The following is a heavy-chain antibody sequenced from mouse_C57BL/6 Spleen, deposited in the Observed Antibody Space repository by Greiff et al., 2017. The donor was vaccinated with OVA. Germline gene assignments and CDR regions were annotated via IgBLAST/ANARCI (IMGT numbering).Heavy chain of an antibody. V-gene: IGHV1-50*01. D-gene: IGHD4-1*01. CDR1: GYTFTSYW. Sequence: VQLQQPGAELVKPGASVKLSCKASGYTFTSYWMQWVKQRPGQGLEWIGEIDPSDSYTNYNQKFKGKATLTVDTSSSTAYMQLSSLTSEDSAVYYCARELGREGFDYWGQGTTLTVSS. CDR2: IDPSDSYT. CDR3: ARELGREGFDY. J-gene: IGHJ2*01.